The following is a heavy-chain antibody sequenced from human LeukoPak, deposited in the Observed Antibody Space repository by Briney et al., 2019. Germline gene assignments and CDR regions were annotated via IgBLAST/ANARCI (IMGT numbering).Heavy chain of an antibody. Sequence: PGGSLRLSCAASGFTFNNYGINWVRQAPGKGLEWVAFIRYDGSNKFYADSVKGRFTISRDNSKNTMFFQMNSLRPEDTAVYYCAKDRLQWPAKGGVFDLWGQGTMVTVSS. CDR3: AKDRLQWPAKGGVFDL. CDR1: GFTFNNYG. CDR2: IRYDGSNK. V-gene: IGHV3-30*02. D-gene: IGHD6-19*01. J-gene: IGHJ3*01.